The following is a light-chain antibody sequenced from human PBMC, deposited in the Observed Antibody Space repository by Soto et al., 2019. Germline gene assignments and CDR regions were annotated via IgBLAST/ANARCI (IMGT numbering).Light chain of an antibody. CDR2: GAS. Sequence: VTXTXXASQDIINHLAWYQQRPGKVPNLLIYGASTLHSGVPSRFRGSGSGTHFTLTISSLQPEDVATYYCQNYHLALGTFGQGTRLEIK. CDR3: QNYHLALGT. V-gene: IGKV1-27*01. J-gene: IGKJ5*01. CDR1: QDIINH.